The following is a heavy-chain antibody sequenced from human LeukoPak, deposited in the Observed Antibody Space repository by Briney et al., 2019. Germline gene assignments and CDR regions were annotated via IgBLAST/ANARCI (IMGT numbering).Heavy chain of an antibody. CDR2: INHSGST. CDR1: GGPFSGYY. V-gene: IGHV4-34*01. CDR3: ARLPAYYYGSGSSPHFDY. Sequence: PSETLSLTCAVYGGPFSGYYWSWIRQPPGKGLEWIGEINHSGSTNYNPSLKSRVTISVDTSKNQFSLKLSSVTAADTAVYYCARLPAYYYGSGSSPHFDYWGQGTLVTVSS. D-gene: IGHD3-10*01. J-gene: IGHJ4*02.